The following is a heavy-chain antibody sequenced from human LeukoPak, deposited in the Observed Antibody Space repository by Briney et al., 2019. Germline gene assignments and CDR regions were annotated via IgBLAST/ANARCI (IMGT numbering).Heavy chain of an antibody. D-gene: IGHD3-10*01. V-gene: IGHV3-30*04. J-gene: IGHJ6*04. CDR3: ARDKGSLLWFGELLNVNYYYGMDV. Sequence: GGSLRLSCAASGFTFSSYAMHWVRQAPGKGLEWVAVISYDGSNKYYADSAKGRFTISRDNSKNTLYLQMNSLRAEDTAVYYCARDKGSLLWFGELLNVNYYYGMDVWGKGTTVTVSS. CDR2: ISYDGSNK. CDR1: GFTFSSYA.